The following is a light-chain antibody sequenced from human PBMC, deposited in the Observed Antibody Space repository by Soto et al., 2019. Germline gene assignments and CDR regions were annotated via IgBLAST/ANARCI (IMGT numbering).Light chain of an antibody. CDR1: SSPYYVSWY. CDR2: EVS. CDR3: CSYAGNSYVL. V-gene: IGLV2-11*01. J-gene: IGLJ2*01. Sequence: QSALTQPRSVSGSPGQSVTISCTGTSSPYYVSWYQISWYQKHPDKAPKLLMYEVSRRPSGVPNRFSGSGSGNTASLTISGLQAEDDGEYYCCSYAGNSYVLFGGGTKLTVL.